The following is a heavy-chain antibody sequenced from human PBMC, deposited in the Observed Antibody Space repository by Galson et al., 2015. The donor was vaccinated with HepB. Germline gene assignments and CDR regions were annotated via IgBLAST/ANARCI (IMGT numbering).Heavy chain of an antibody. CDR3: AHRRLRFLEWLRNSEANDAFEV. D-gene: IGHD3-3*01. V-gene: IGHV2-5*02. Sequence: PALVKPTQTLTLTCTFSGFSLSTSGVGVGWIRQPPGKALEWLALIYWDDDKRYSPSLKSRLTVTKDTSKNQVVLTMTNMDPVDTATYYCAHRRLRFLEWLRNSEANDAFEVWGQGIMVTVSS. CDR2: IYWDDDK. J-gene: IGHJ3*01. CDR1: GFSLSTSGVG.